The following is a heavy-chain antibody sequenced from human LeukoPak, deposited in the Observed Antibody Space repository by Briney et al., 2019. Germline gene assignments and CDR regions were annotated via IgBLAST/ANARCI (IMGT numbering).Heavy chain of an antibody. CDR3: ALYYYGSGNIFDP. D-gene: IGHD3-10*01. CDR2: FNPNSGGT. V-gene: IGHV1-2*06. Sequence: GASLKVSCEASGYTFTGYYMHWVRQAPGQGLEWMGRFNPNSGGTNYAQKFQGRVTMTRDTSISTAYMELSRLRSADTAVYYCALYYYGSGNIFDPCGPGTLVTVSS. CDR1: GYTFTGYY. J-gene: IGHJ5*02.